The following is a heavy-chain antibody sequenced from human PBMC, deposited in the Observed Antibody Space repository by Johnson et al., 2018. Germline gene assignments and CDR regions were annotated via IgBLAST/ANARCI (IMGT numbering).Heavy chain of an antibody. CDR1: GFIFSNAW. J-gene: IGHJ6*03. Sequence: EVQLVETGGGLIEPGGSLRLSCVASGFIFSNAWMNWVRQAPGKGLEWVGRIKSKTDGGTTDYAAPVKGRFTFSRDDSKNTLFLQMNSLKIEDTAVYYCARDAYYYYMDVWAKGTTVTVSS. CDR2: IKSKTDGGTT. V-gene: IGHV3-15*07. CDR3: ARDAYYYYMDV.